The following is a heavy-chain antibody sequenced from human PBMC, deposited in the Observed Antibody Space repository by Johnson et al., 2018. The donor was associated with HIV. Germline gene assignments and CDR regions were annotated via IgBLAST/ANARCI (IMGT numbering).Heavy chain of an antibody. Sequence: QVQLVESGGGVVQRGGSLRLACAASGFIFSSYGMHWVRQAPGKGLEWVAFIRFDGSNNYYADSVKGRFTISSDNSKNIVYLHINSLRLEDTSVYYCAKGEAQEGWIQLLLYAFDFWGHGTMVTVSS. J-gene: IGHJ3*01. CDR3: AKGEAQEGWIQLLLYAFDF. V-gene: IGHV3-30*02. CDR2: IRFDGSNN. CDR1: GFIFSSYG. D-gene: IGHD5-24*01.